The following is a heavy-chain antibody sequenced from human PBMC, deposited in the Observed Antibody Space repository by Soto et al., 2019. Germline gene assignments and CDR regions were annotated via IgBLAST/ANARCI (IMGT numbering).Heavy chain of an antibody. J-gene: IGHJ4*02. CDR2: INDIGST. CDR1: GGSFSGYY. V-gene: IGHV4-34*01. D-gene: IGHD3-10*01. CDR3: ARRGGVDY. Sequence: QVHLQQWGAGLLKPSETLSLTCAVYGGSFSGYYWSWIRQPPGKGLEWIGEINDIGSTKYNPSLKSRVTISLDTSKNQCSRKLSSVTAADTAVYYCARRGGVDYWGQGTLVTVSS.